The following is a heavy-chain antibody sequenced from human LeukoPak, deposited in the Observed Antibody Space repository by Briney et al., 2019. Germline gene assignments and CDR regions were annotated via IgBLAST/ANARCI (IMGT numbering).Heavy chain of an antibody. J-gene: IGHJ4*02. Sequence: GGSLRLSCAASGFTFSSYSMNWVRQAPGKGLEGVPSISSSSSYIYYADSVKGRFTISRDNAKNSLYLQMNSLRAEDTAVYYCARVYYDSSGYYSFLDYWGQGTLVSVSS. CDR3: ARVYYDSSGYYSFLDY. V-gene: IGHV3-21*04. CDR1: GFTFSSYS. D-gene: IGHD3-22*01. CDR2: ISSSSSYI.